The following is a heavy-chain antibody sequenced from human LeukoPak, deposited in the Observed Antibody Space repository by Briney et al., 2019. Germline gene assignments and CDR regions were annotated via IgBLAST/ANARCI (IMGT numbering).Heavy chain of an antibody. Sequence: PSETLSLTCAVSGGSISSGGYSWSWIRQPPGKGLEWIGYIYHSGSTYYNPSLKSRVTISVDRSKNQFSLKLSSVTAADTAVYYCARFEYYYDSSGYYSNAFDIWGQGTMVTVSS. CDR2: IYHSGST. CDR1: GGSISSGGYS. CDR3: ARFEYYYDSSGYYSNAFDI. J-gene: IGHJ3*02. D-gene: IGHD3-22*01. V-gene: IGHV4-30-2*01.